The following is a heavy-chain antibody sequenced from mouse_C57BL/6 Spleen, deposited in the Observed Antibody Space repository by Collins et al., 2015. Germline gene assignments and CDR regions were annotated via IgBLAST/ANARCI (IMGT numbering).Heavy chain of an antibody. CDR2: ISSGGGST. D-gene: IGHD1-1*01. CDR3: ARHRGGSSLFAY. V-gene: IGHV5-12-1*01. Sequence: EVQLVESGGGLVKPGGSLKLSCAASGFAFSSYDMSWVRQTPEKRLEWVAYISSGGGSTYYPDTVKGRFTISRDNAKNTLYLQMSSLKSEDTAMYYCARHRGGSSLFAYWGQGTLVTVS. J-gene: IGHJ3*01. CDR1: GFAFSSYD.